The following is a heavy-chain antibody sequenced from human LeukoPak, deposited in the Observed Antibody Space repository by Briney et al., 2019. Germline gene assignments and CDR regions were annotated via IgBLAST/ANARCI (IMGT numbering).Heavy chain of an antibody. J-gene: IGHJ4*02. CDR2: ISDSAGTI. D-gene: IGHD3-9*01. V-gene: IGHV3-23*01. CDR1: GFSFGSFA. CDR3: AKGEFDWLRGIRFDA. Sequence: GGSLRLYCVASGFSFGSFAMSWLRRAPGKGLEWVASISDSAGTIHSADYVKGRFTISRDSSKNTLYLQLNSLRAEDTATYYCAKGEFDWLRGIRFDAWGQGTLVTVSS.